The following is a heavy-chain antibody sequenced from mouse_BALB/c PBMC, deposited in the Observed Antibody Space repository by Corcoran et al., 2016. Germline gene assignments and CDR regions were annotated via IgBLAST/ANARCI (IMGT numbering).Heavy chain of an antibody. CDR1: GYTFTDYY. Sequence: EVQLQQSGPELVKPGASVKMSCKASGYTFTDYYMEWVKQSHGKSLEWIGDINPNNGGTSYNQKFKGKATLTVDKSSSTAYMQLNSLTSEDSAVYYCARDADWYFDVWGAGTTVTVSS. CDR3: ARDADWYFDV. J-gene: IGHJ1*01. CDR2: INPNNGGT. V-gene: IGHV1-26*01.